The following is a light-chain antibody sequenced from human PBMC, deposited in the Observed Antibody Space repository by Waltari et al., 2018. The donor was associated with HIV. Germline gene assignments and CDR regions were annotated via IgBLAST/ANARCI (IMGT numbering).Light chain of an antibody. CDR1: LSVSSH. CDR3: QQYNNCPRP. J-gene: IGKJ1*01. Sequence: DIVMTQSPATLSVSPGDRATLSCRASLSVSSHLAWYQQKPGQAPRLLIYDASTMATGIPARFSVSGSGTDFTLTISSLQSEDLAVYSCQQYNNCPRPFSQAPKVEI. V-gene: IGKV3D-15*01. CDR2: DAS.